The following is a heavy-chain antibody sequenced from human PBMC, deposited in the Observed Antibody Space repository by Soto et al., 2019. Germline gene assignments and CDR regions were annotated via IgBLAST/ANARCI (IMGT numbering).Heavy chain of an antibody. CDR1: GGTFSNYA. J-gene: IGHJ5*02. D-gene: IGHD5-18*01. V-gene: IGHV1-69*06. CDR2: IIPLSGTP. CDR3: TRGIQLGS. Sequence: QVQLVQSGAEVKKPGSSVKVSCKASGGTFSNYALTWVRQAPGQGLEWMGGIIPLSGTPNYAQKFQGRVTMTADKSTTTVYMEPSSLRSEDTAVYYCTRGIQLGSWGQGTLVTVSS.